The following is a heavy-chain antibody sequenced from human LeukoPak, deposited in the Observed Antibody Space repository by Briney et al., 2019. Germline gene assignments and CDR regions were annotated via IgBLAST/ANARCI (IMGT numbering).Heavy chain of an antibody. CDR1: GFIFTSSA. J-gene: IGHJ4*02. CDR2: YVVGSGNT. D-gene: IGHD4-17*01. CDR3: VADCYGDCTD. V-gene: IGHV1-58*01. Sequence: GASVKVFCKASGFIFTSSAVQWVRQARGQRLEWIGWYVVGSGNTNYAQNFQERVTITRDMSTSTAYMELSSLRSEDTAVYYCVADCYGDCTDWGQGTLVTVSS.